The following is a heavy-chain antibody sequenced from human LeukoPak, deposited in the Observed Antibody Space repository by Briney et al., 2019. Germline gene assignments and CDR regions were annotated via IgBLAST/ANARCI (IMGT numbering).Heavy chain of an antibody. Sequence: GGSLRLSCAASGFTFSSYSMNWVRQAPGKGLEWVSYISSSSSTIYYADSVKGRFTISTDNAKNSLYLQMNSLRAEDTAVYYCATMGRSGYGLLDYWGQGTLVTVSS. D-gene: IGHD5-12*01. CDR1: GFTFSSYS. CDR3: ATMGRSGYGLLDY. V-gene: IGHV3-48*01. CDR2: ISSSSSTI. J-gene: IGHJ4*02.